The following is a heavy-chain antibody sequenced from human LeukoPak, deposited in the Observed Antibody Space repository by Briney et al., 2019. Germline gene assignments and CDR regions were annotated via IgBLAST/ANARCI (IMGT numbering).Heavy chain of an antibody. CDR2: IWYDGSNK. Sequence: GGSVRLSCPSSGFTHISYRRHGLRQAPAKGLEWVAVIWYDGSNKYYPDSVKGRFTISRGNSKNTLYLQMNSLRAEDRAVYYCARGPYNWGIPPVHDAFAIWGQGKMVTVSS. D-gene: IGHD1-1*01. V-gene: IGHV3-33*01. CDR3: ARGPYNWGIPPVHDAFAI. CDR1: GFTHISYR. J-gene: IGHJ3*02.